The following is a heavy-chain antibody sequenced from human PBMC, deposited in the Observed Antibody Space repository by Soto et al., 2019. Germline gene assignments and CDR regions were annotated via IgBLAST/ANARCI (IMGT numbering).Heavy chain of an antibody. V-gene: IGHV1-69*13. Sequence: VKVSCKASGGTFSSYAISWVRQAPGQGLEWMGGIIPIFGTANYAQKFQGRVTITADESTSTAYMELSSLRSEDTAVYYCARVVLREMATTMDYYGMDVWGQGTTVTVSS. J-gene: IGHJ6*02. CDR1: GGTFSSYA. D-gene: IGHD5-12*01. CDR3: ARVVLREMATTMDYYGMDV. CDR2: IIPIFGTA.